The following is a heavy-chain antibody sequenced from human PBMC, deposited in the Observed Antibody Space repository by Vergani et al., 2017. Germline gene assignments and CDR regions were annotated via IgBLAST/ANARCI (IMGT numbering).Heavy chain of an antibody. V-gene: IGHV3-9*01. Sequence: EVQLVESGGGLVQPGRSLRLSCAASGFTFDDYAMHWVRQAPGKGLEWVSGISWNSGSIGYADSVKGRFTISRDNAKNSLYLQMNSLRAEDTAVYYCARVAGYDAFDIWGQGTMVTVSS. CDR1: GFTFDDYA. CDR2: ISWNSGSI. CDR3: ARVAGYDAFDI. D-gene: IGHD6-19*01. J-gene: IGHJ3*02.